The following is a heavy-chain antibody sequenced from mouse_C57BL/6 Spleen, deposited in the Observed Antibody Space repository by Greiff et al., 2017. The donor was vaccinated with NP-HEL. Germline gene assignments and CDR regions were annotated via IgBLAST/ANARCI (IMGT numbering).Heavy chain of an antibody. D-gene: IGHD2-4*01. CDR2: INPNNGGT. V-gene: IGHV1-18*01. J-gene: IGHJ1*03. CDR1: GYTFTDYN. Sequence: VQLQQSGPELVKPGASVKIPCKASGYTFTDYNMDWVKQSHGKSLEWIGDINPNNGGTIYNQKFKGKATLTVDKSSSTAYMELRSLTSEDTAVYYCARSGGLRYFDVWGTGTTVTVSS. CDR3: ARSGGLRYFDV.